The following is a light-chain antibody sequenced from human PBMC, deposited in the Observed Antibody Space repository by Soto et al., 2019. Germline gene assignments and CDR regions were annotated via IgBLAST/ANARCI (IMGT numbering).Light chain of an antibody. CDR2: GAS. CDR3: QQYVSSPWT. J-gene: IGKJ1*01. V-gene: IGKV3-20*01. CDR1: QSVSSSY. Sequence: EIVLTQSPGTLSLSPGERATLSCRASQSVSSSYLAWYQQKPGQAPRLLIYGASSRATGIPDRFSGSESGTDFTLTISRLEPEDFAVYYCQQYVSSPWTFGQGTKVDIK.